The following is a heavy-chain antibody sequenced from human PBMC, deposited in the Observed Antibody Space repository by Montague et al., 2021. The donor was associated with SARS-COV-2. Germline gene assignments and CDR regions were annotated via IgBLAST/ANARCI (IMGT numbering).Heavy chain of an antibody. CDR2: LYYNGMT. D-gene: IGHD1-14*01. V-gene: IGHV4-31*03. CDR1: GGSITSGGYY. Sequence: TLSLTCSVSGGSITSGGYYWTWIRQRPGGDLEWLGYLYYNGMTHYSPSLKSRASFSLGTSKNQFSLKLTSATATDSALYFCVSSLPGNQFQFDYWGQGALVTVSS. J-gene: IGHJ4*02. CDR3: VSSLPGNQFQFDY.